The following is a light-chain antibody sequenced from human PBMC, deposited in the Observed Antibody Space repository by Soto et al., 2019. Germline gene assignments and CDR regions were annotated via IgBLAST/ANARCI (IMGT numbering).Light chain of an antibody. CDR1: QSISSW. CDR2: DAS. Sequence: DIQMTQSPSTLSASVGDRVTITCRASQSISSWLAWYQQEPGKAPKFLIYDASSLESGVPSRFSGSGSGTEFSLTISSLQPDDFATDDCQQYNHYWTFGQGTKVDIK. CDR3: QQYNHYWT. J-gene: IGKJ1*01. V-gene: IGKV1-5*01.